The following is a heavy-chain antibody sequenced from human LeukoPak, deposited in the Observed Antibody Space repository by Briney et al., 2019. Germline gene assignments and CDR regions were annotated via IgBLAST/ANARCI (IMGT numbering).Heavy chain of an antibody. CDR3: AKVVPAAPYYAMDV. D-gene: IGHD2-2*01. CDR1: GFTFSSYA. J-gene: IGHJ6*02. V-gene: IGHV3-23*01. CDR2: ISGSGGST. Sequence: GGSLRLSCAASGFTFSSYAMSWVRQAPGKGLEWVSAISGSGGSTYCADSVKGRFTISRDNSKNTLYLQMDSLRAGDTAVYYCAKVVPAAPYYAMDVWGQGTTVTVSS.